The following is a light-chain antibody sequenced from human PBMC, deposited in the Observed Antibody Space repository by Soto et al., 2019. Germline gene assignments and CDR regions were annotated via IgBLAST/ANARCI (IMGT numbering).Light chain of an antibody. CDR1: QSVSSNY. Sequence: IVLTQSPGTLSVSPGERVTLSCRASQSVSSNYLAWYQQRPGQAPRLLIFGASYRATGIPDRFSGSGSGTDFTLTISRLEPEDFAVYYCQQYSTSPPEFTFGPGTKVDS. CDR3: QQYSTSPPEFT. V-gene: IGKV3-20*01. CDR2: GAS. J-gene: IGKJ3*01.